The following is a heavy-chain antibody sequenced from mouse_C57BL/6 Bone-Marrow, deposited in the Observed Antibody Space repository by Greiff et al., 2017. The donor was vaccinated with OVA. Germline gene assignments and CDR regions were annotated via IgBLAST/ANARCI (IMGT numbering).Heavy chain of an antibody. Sequence: QVQLQQSGPELVKPGASVPISCQASGSSFPRSYLHWVKQRPGPGLAWIGWIYPGSGNTKYNEKFKGKATLTADTSSSTAYMQLSSLTSEDAAVYYCARGALRSWFAYWGQGTLVTVSA. D-gene: IGHD1-1*01. J-gene: IGHJ3*01. V-gene: IGHV1-66*01. CDR1: GSSFPRSY. CDR3: ARGALRSWFAY. CDR2: IYPGSGNT.